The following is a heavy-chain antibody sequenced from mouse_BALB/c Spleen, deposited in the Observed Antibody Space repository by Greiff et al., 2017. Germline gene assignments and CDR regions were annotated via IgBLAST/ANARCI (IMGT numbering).Heavy chain of an antibody. J-gene: IGHJ3*01. V-gene: IGHV1S137*01. CDR3: ARASAWCAY. Sequence: QVQLQQSGAELVRPGVSVKISCKGSGYTFTDYAMHWVKQSHAKSLEWIGVISTYYGDASYNQKFKGKATMTVDKSSSTAYMELARLTSEDSAIYYCARASAWCAYWGQGTLVTVSA. CDR1: GYTFTDYA. CDR2: ISTYYGDA.